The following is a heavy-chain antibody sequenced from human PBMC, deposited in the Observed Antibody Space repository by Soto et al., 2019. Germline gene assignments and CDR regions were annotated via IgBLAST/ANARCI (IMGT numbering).Heavy chain of an antibody. CDR1: GGSISSSSYY. CDR3: ARYGGAHPLYYFDY. V-gene: IGHV4-39*01. D-gene: IGHD3-16*01. Sequence: QLQLQESGPGLVKPSETLSLTCTVSGGSISSSSYYWGWIRQPPGKGLEWIGSIYYSGSTYYNPSLKSRVTISVDTSKNQFSLKLSSVTAADTAVYYCARYGGAHPLYYFDYWGQGTLVTVSS. J-gene: IGHJ4*02. CDR2: IYYSGST.